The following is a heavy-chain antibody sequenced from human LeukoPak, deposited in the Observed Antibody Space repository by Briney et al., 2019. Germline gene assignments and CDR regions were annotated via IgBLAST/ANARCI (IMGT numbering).Heavy chain of an antibody. CDR3: VTYYFDSSGPKKNY. CDR2: INHSGST. Sequence: PGGSLRLSCAASGFTFSHYGMHWVRQAPGKGLEWIGEINHSGSTNYNPSLKSRVTISVDTSKKQFSLKLSSVPAADTSVYYCVTYYFDSSGPKKNYWGQGTLVTVSS. CDR1: GFTFSHYG. J-gene: IGHJ4*02. V-gene: IGHV4-34*08. D-gene: IGHD3-22*01.